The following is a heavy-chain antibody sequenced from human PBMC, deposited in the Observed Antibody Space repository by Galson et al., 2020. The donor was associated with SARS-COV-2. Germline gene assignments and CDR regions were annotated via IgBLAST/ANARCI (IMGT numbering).Heavy chain of an antibody. J-gene: IGHJ5*01. CDR3: ARSPRRFGDYDGRWFDY. V-gene: IGHV4-39*01. CDR1: GGSISSSAYY. D-gene: IGHD3-10*01. Sequence: SETLSLTCSVSGGSISSSAYYWVWIRQPPGKGLVWIGSLLYSGAAYHNPSLNSRLTMSVDTSKNQVYLKLTSVTAADTAVYYCARSPRRFGDYDGRWFDYWGRGTLGTVSS. CDR2: LLYSGAA.